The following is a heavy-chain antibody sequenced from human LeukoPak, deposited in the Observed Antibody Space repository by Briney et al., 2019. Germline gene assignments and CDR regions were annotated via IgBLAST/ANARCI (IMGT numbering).Heavy chain of an antibody. CDR1: GFTFSSYS. D-gene: IGHD6-13*01. V-gene: IGHV3-21*01. Sequence: GGSLRLSCAASGFTFSSYSMNWVRQAPGKGLEWVSSISSSSSYIYYADSVKGRFTISRDNAKNSLYLQMNSLRAEDTAVYYCASDIGIAARRFDYWGQGTLVTVSS. CDR3: ASDIGIAARRFDY. CDR2: ISSSSSYI. J-gene: IGHJ4*02.